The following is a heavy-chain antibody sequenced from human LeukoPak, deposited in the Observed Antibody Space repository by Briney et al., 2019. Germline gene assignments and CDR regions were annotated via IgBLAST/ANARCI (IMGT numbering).Heavy chain of an antibody. CDR3: ARVAGHYYYMDV. CDR2: INHSGSA. J-gene: IGHJ6*03. CDR1: GGSFSGYY. Sequence: SETLSLTCAVYGGSFSGYYWSWIRQSPGKGLEWIAEINHSGSANYNPSLKSRVTISVDTSKNQFSLKVRSVTAADTAVYYCARVAGHYYYMDVWGKGTTITVFS. V-gene: IGHV4-34*01.